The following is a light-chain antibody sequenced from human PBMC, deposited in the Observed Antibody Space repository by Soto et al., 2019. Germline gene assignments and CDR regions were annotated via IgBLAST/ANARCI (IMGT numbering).Light chain of an antibody. CDR1: QNILYSSNNKNY. CDR3: QQYYGTLPT. V-gene: IGKV4-1*01. Sequence: DIVMTQSPDSLAVSLGERATINCKSSQNILYSSNNKNYLAWYQQKPGQSPKLLIYWASTRESGVPDRFSGSGSGTDFTLTISSLQAEDVAVYYCQQYYGTLPTFGQGTKVEIK. J-gene: IGKJ1*01. CDR2: WAS.